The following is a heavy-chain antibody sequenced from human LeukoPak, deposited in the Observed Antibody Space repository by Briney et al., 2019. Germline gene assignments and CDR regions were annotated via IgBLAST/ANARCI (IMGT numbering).Heavy chain of an antibody. J-gene: IGHJ4*02. V-gene: IGHV3-23*01. Sequence: GGSLRLSCAASGFTFSNYGMSWVRQAPGKGLEWVSSISSSGGSTYYADSVKGRFTISRDNAKNSLYLQMNSLRAEDTAVYYCARVAGGAHNDYWGQGTLVTVSS. CDR3: ARVAGGAHNDY. D-gene: IGHD1-14*01. CDR2: ISSSGGST. CDR1: GFTFSNYG.